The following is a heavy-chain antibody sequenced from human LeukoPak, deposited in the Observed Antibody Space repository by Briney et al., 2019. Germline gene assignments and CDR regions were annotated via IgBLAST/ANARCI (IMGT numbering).Heavy chain of an antibody. CDR1: GFTFSTFG. CDR2: ISHSSIYI. D-gene: IGHD3-22*01. V-gene: IGHV3-21*01. CDR3: ARGYYYDSSVAY. J-gene: IGHJ4*02. Sequence: GGSLRLSCAASGFTFSTFGFNWVRQAPGKGLEWVSSISHSSIYISYADSVKGRFTISRDNARNSLYLQMDSLRVEDTAVYYCARGYYYDSSVAYWGQGTLVTVFS.